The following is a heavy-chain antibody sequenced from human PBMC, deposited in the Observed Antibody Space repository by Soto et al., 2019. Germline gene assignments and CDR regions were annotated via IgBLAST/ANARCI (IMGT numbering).Heavy chain of an antibody. D-gene: IGHD6-19*01. Sequence: SETLSITCTVSGASISSYFWTWIRQPAGKGLDWIGRISTSGTTNYNPSLKSRVTMSVDTSKNHFSLNLSSVTAADTAVYYCAREAGPDRWFDPWGQGTLVTVSS. CDR2: ISTSGTT. CDR1: GASISSYF. J-gene: IGHJ5*02. CDR3: AREAGPDRWFDP. V-gene: IGHV4-4*07.